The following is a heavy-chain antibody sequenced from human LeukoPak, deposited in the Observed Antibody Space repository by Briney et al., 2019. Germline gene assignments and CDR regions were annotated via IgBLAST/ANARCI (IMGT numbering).Heavy chain of an antibody. CDR1: GCSISGYY. J-gene: IGHJ4*02. CDR3: ARGRDRRAKLGYNY. Sequence: PSETLSLTCTVSGCSISGYYWSWIRQPPGKGLEWIGYIYYTGSTKYNPSLKSRVSFSVDTSKNQFSLKLSSVTAADTAVYYSARGRDRRAKLGYNYGGQGTLVTVSS. D-gene: IGHD5-24*01. V-gene: IGHV4-59*12. CDR2: IYYTGST.